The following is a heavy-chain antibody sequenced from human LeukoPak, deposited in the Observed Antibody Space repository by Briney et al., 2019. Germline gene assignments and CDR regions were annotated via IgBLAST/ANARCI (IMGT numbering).Heavy chain of an antibody. J-gene: IGHJ4*02. V-gene: IGHV1-2*02. Sequence: ASVKVSCKASGYTFTGYYIHWVRQAPGQGLEWMGWINPNSGGTNYAQKFQGRVTMTRDTSISTAYMELSRLRSDDTAVYYCARTPRTVTTRVFDYWGQGTLVTVSS. CDR1: GYTFTGYY. CDR2: INPNSGGT. D-gene: IGHD4-17*01. CDR3: ARTPRTVTTRVFDY.